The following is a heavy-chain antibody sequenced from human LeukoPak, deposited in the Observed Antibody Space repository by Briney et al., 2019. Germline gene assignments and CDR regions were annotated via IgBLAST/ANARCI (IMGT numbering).Heavy chain of an antibody. CDR3: ARSTAMVYYFDY. CDR2: ISAYNGNT. Sequence: ASVKVSCKASGYTFTSYGISWVRQAPGQGLEWMGWISAYNGNTNYAQKLQGRVTMTTDTSTSTVYMELRSLRSDDTAVYYCARSTAMVYYFDYWGQGTLVTVSS. J-gene: IGHJ4*02. V-gene: IGHV1-18*01. CDR1: GYTFTSYG. D-gene: IGHD5-18*01.